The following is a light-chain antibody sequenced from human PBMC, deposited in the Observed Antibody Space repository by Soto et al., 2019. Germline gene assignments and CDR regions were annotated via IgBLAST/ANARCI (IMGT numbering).Light chain of an antibody. CDR2: EVN. CDR3: CSFAGRSTFWV. CDR1: TSDVGGYDV. J-gene: IGLJ3*02. V-gene: IGLV2-23*02. Sequence: QSALTQPASVSGSPGQSITISCSGTTSDVGGYDVVSWYQQHPGKAPKLMIFEVNQRPSGVSDRFSGSKSGNTASLTISGLQAGDEADYYCCSFAGRSTFWVFGGGTKVTVL.